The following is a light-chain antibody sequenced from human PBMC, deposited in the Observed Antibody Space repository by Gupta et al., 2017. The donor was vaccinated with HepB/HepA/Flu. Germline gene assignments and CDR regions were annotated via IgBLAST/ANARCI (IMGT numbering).Light chain of an antibody. J-gene: IGLJ3*02. CDR2: EVS. CDR3: CSYARSSTWV. V-gene: IGLV2-23*02. Sequence: QSALTQPASVSGSPGQSITISCTGTSSDVGSYNLVSWYQQHPGKAHKVMIYEVSKRPAGVSNRFSGSKSGNTASLTISGLQAEDEADYYCCSYARSSTWVFGGGTKLTVL. CDR1: SSDVGSYNL.